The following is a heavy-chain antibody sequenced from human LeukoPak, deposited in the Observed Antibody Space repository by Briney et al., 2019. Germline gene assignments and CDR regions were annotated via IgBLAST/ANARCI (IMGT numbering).Heavy chain of an antibody. D-gene: IGHD2-2*01. J-gene: IGHJ4*02. Sequence: SVTVSCKASGGTFSSYAISWVRQAPGQGLEWMGGIIPIFGTANYAQKFQGRVTITADESTSTAYMELSSLRSEDTAVYYCASAIVSSSYCSSTSCSGPFDYWGQGTLVTVSS. V-gene: IGHV1-69*13. CDR3: ASAIVSSSYCSSTSCSGPFDY. CDR2: IIPIFGTA. CDR1: GGTFSSYA.